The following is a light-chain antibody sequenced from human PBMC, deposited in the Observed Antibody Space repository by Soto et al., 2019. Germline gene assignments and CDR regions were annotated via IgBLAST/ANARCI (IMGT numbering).Light chain of an antibody. CDR1: TSDFGTKKF. CDR3: CLYTSFFSF. Sequence: QSALTQPASVSGSPGQSITISCIETTSDFGTKKFFSWYQQQPGKAPKLIIYEGTKRPSGVSSRFSGSKSGNTASLTVSGLQSDDEADYFCCLYTSFFSFFGGGTKPTVL. CDR2: EGT. J-gene: IGLJ2*01. V-gene: IGLV2-23*01.